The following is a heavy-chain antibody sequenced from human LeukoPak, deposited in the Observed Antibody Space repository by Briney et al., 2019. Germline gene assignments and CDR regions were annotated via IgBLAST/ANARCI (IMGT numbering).Heavy chain of an antibody. D-gene: IGHD1-14*01. Sequence: PSETLSLTCAVYGGSFSGYYWSWIRQPPGKGLEWIGEINHSGSTNYNPSLKSRVTISVDTSKNQFSLKLTSVSAWETAMYYCARRHNVGFDYWGQGTLVTVSS. CDR3: ARRHNVGFDY. J-gene: IGHJ4*02. CDR1: GGSFSGYY. V-gene: IGHV4-34*01. CDR2: INHSGST.